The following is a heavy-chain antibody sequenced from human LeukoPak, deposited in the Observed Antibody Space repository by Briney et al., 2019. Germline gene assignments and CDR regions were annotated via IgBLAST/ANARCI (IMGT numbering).Heavy chain of an antibody. V-gene: IGHV3-9*01. CDR2: ISWNSGSI. CDR1: GFTFDDYA. CDR3: AKDWVSMDV. J-gene: IGHJ6*03. Sequence: GRSLRLSCAASGFTFDDYAMHWVRQAPGKGLEWVSGISWNSGSIGYADSVKGRFTISRDNAKNSLYLQMNSLRAEDTAVYYCAKDWVSMDVWGKGTTVTVSS.